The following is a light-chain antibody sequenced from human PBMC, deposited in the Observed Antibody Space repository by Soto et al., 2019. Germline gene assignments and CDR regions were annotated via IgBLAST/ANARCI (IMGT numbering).Light chain of an antibody. CDR2: EVS. V-gene: IGLV2-8*01. CDR1: SCDVGGYNY. Sequence: QSALTQPPSASGSPGQSVTITCTGTSCDVGGYNYVSWYQQHPGKAPKLMIYEVSKRPSGVPDRFSGSKSGNTASLTVSGLQAEDEADYYCSSYAGSNAYVFGTGTKVTVL. CDR3: SSYAGSNAYV. J-gene: IGLJ1*01.